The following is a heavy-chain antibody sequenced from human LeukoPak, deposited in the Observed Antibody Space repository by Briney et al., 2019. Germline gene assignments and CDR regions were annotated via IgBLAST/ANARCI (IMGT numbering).Heavy chain of an antibody. V-gene: IGHV1-8*01. CDR2: MNPNSGNT. Sequence: XGWMNPNSGNTGYAQKFQGRVTMTRNTSISTAYMELSSLRSEDTAVYYCARGLWTCSSTSCYRYWGQGTLVTVSS. J-gene: IGHJ4*02. CDR3: ARGLWTCSSTSCYRY. D-gene: IGHD2-2*02.